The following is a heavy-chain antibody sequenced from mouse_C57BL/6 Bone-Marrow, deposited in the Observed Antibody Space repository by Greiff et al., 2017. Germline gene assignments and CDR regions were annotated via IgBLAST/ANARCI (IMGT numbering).Heavy chain of an antibody. CDR2: IDPEDGET. J-gene: IGHJ3*01. Sequence: VQLQQSGAELVKPGASVKLSCTASGFNIKDYYMHWVKQRTEQGLEWIGRIDPEDGETKYAPKFQGKATITADTTSNTAYLQLSSRTSEDTAVYYCARGGDDDSSGYTPDWFAYWGQGTLVTVSA. CDR3: ARGGDDDSSGYTPDWFAY. V-gene: IGHV14-2*01. CDR1: GFNIKDYY. D-gene: IGHD3-2*02.